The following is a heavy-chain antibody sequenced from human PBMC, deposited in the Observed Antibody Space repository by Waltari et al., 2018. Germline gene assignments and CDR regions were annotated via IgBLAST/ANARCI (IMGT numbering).Heavy chain of an antibody. CDR3: ARGARRTTVTTGWWYFDL. CDR1: GFTDSMYW. V-gene: IGHV3-74*01. Sequence: EVQLVESGGGLVQPGGSLRLSCAAPGFTDSMYWMHWVRQAPGKGLVWVSRSNSDGSSTSYADSVKGRFTISKDNAKNTVYLQMNSLRAEDTDIYYCARGARRTTVTTGWWYFDLWGRGTLVTVSS. J-gene: IGHJ2*01. D-gene: IGHD4-17*01. CDR2: SNSDGSST.